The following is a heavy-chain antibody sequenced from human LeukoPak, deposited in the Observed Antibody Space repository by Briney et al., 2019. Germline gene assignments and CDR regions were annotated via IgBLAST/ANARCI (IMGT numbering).Heavy chain of an antibody. CDR1: GFTVSSNY. CDR3: AREDDWNYEDY. J-gene: IGHJ4*02. V-gene: IGHV3-53*01. Sequence: GGSLRLSCAASGFTVSSNYMSWVRQAPGKGLEWVSVIYSGGSTYYADSVKGRFTISRDNSKNSLYLQMNSLRAEDTAIYFCAREDDWNYEDYWGQGTLVTVSS. D-gene: IGHD1-7*01. CDR2: IYSGGST.